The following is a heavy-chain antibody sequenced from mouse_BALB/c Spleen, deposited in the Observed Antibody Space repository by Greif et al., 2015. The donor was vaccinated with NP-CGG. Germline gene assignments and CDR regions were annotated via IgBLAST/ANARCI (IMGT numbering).Heavy chain of an antibody. J-gene: IGHJ2*01. CDR3: ARDSSYYFDY. V-gene: IGHV3-2*02. CDR2: ISYSGST. CDR1: GYSITSDYA. Sequence: EVQLQESGPGLVKPSQSLSLTCTVTGYSITSDYAWNWIRQFPGNKLEWMGYISYSGSTSYNPSLKSRISITRDTSKNQFFLQLNSVTTEDTATYYCARDSSYYFDYWGQGTTLTVSS. D-gene: IGHD1-1*01.